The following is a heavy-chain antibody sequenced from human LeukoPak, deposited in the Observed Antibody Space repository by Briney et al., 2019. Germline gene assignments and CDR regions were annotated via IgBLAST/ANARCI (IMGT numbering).Heavy chain of an antibody. D-gene: IGHD6-19*01. J-gene: IGHJ4*02. CDR1: GFSFSNAW. CDR3: ARGKEKWLDHFDY. V-gene: IGHV3-48*02. Sequence: GGSLRLSCAASGFSFSNAWMSWVRQAPGKGLEWVSYISTTSSTIYYADSVKGRFTMSRDNAKNSLYLQMDSLRDEDTAVYYCARGKEKWLDHFDYWGQGSLVTVSS. CDR2: ISTTSSTI.